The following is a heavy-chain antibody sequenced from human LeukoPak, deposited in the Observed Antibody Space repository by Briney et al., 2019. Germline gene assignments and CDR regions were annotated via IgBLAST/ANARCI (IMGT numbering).Heavy chain of an antibody. Sequence: ASVKVSCKASGGTFSSYAISWVRQAPGQGLEWMGGIIPIFGTANYAQKFQGRVTITADESTSTAYMELSSLRSEDTAVYYCASHPNTIFGVVINVFDIWGQGTMVTVSS. CDR2: IIPIFGTA. V-gene: IGHV1-69*13. CDR1: GGTFSSYA. CDR3: ASHPNTIFGVVINVFDI. D-gene: IGHD3-3*01. J-gene: IGHJ3*02.